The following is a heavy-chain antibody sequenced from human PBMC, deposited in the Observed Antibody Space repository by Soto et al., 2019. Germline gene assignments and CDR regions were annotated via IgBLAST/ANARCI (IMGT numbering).Heavy chain of an antibody. V-gene: IGHV4-34*01. CDR2: INHSGST. CDR3: ARASQQLVGDAFDI. Sequence: SETLSLTCAVYGGSFSGYYWSWIRQPPGKGLEWIGEINHSGSTNYNPSLKSRVTISVDTSKNQFSLKLSSVTAADTAVYYCARASQQLVGDAFDIWGQGTMVT. CDR1: GGSFSGYY. D-gene: IGHD6-13*01. J-gene: IGHJ3*02.